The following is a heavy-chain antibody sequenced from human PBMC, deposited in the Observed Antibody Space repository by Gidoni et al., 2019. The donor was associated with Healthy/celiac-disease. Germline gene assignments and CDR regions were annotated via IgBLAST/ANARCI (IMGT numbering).Heavy chain of an antibody. CDR1: GGSISSGGYY. D-gene: IGHD6-19*01. CDR2: IYSSGST. Sequence: QVQLQESGPGLVKPSQTLSLTCTVSGGSISSGGYYWSWIRQHPGKGLEWIGYIYSSGSTYYNPSLKSRVAISVYTSKNQFSLKLSSVTAAATAVYYCVSGIPVAGFGYWGQGTLVTVSS. CDR3: VSGIPVAGFGY. V-gene: IGHV4-31*03. J-gene: IGHJ4*02.